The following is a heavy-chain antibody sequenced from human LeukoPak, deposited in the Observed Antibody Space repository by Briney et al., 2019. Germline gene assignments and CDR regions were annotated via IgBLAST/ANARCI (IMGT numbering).Heavy chain of an antibody. V-gene: IGHV1-8*01. J-gene: IGHJ4*02. CDR3: ARSSVLWFGTYRGSFDY. CDR1: GYTFTSYD. D-gene: IGHD3-10*01. Sequence: PGASVKVSCKASGYTFTSYDINWVRQSTGQGLEWMGWMNPNSGNTGYAQKFQGRVTMTRDTSISTAYMELSRLRSDDTAVYYCARSSVLWFGTYRGSFDYWGQGTLVTVSS. CDR2: MNPNSGNT.